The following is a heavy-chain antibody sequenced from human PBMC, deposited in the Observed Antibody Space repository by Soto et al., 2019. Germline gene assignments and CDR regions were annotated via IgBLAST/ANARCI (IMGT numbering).Heavy chain of an antibody. CDR1: GGSISSHGYY. CDR3: ARHAGGDSQIDY. D-gene: IGHD1-26*01. Sequence: QLQLQESGPGLVKPSETLSLTCTVSGGSISSHGYYWGWIRQPPGKGLEWIGTIYYSGTTFYNPSLKGRVTIPVDTSKNQLSLKLRSVTAAYTAVYYCARHAGGDSQIDYWGQGTLVTVSS. V-gene: IGHV4-39*01. J-gene: IGHJ4*02. CDR2: IYYSGTT.